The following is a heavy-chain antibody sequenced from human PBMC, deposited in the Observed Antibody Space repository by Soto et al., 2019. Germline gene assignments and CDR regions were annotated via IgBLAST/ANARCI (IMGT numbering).Heavy chain of an antibody. Sequence: SETLSLTCNVSGGSISSHYWSWIRQTPGKGLEWIGYIYYRRTTNYNPSLTSRVTISIDTSKNQFSLKLSSVTAADTAVYYCARTAYDSSGYTMEYDYWGQGTLVTVSS. CDR3: ARTAYDSSGYTMEYDY. D-gene: IGHD3-22*01. J-gene: IGHJ4*02. CDR1: GGSISSHY. V-gene: IGHV4-59*11. CDR2: IYYRRTT.